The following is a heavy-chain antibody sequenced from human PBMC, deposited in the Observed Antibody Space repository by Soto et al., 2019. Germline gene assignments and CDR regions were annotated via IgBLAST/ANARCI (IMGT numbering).Heavy chain of an antibody. J-gene: IGHJ4*02. Sequence: GGSLRLSCAASGFTFSSYSMNWVRQAPGKGLEWVSSISSSSSYIYYADSVKGRFTISRDNAKNSLYLQMNSLRAEDTAVYYCARDLTGVGCSGGSCYSGNAYWGQGTLVTVSS. V-gene: IGHV3-21*01. CDR1: GFTFSSYS. CDR3: ARDLTGVGCSGGSCYSGNAY. CDR2: ISSSSSYI. D-gene: IGHD2-15*01.